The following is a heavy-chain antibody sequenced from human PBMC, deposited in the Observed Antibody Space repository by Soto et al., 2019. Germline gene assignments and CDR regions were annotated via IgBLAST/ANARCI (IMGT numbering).Heavy chain of an antibody. D-gene: IGHD3-22*01. J-gene: IGHJ6*02. V-gene: IGHV3-72*01. CDR3: VRSSWSDTMKWGCMYF. CDR2: IRDKGNSYST. CDR1: GFTFSSYY. Sequence: EVQLVESGGGLVQPGGSLRLSCVASGFTFSSYYMDWVRQAPGKGLEWIGRIRDKGNSYSTQYAASVKGRFTISRDDSKSSLYLQMNSLETEDTAMYFCVRSSWSDTMKWGCMYFWGQGTTVTVSS.